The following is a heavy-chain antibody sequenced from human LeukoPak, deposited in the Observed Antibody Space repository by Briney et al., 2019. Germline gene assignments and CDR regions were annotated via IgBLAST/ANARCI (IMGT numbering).Heavy chain of an antibody. V-gene: IGHV3-23*01. CDR3: AKVFSAATTGREGFYFDD. CDR2: ISVSGGST. Sequence: PGGSLRLSCAASGFTFSSYAMSWVRQAPGKGLEWVSAISVSGGSTYYADSVKGRFTISRDNSKNTMYLQMNSLRAEDTAVYYCAKVFSAATTGREGFYFDDWGQGTLVTVFS. CDR1: GFTFSSYA. D-gene: IGHD4-11*01. J-gene: IGHJ4*02.